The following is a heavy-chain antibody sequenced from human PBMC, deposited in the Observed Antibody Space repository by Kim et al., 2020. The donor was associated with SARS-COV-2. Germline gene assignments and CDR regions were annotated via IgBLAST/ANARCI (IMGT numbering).Heavy chain of an antibody. CDR1: GFSSSNYT. Sequence: GGSLRLSCAASGFSSSNYTMPWVRQAPGKGLEWVSTISNSADRTYYADSVKGRFTISRDNSKNTLYLQMNSLRAEDTALYYCAKGVMAETNWCSFDYWGQGTLDTVSS. D-gene: IGHD2-8*01. CDR3: AKGVMAETNWCSFDY. J-gene: IGHJ4*02. V-gene: IGHV3-23*01. CDR2: ISNSADRT.